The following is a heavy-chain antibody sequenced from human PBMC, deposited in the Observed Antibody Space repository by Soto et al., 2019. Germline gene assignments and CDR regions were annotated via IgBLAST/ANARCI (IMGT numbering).Heavy chain of an antibody. J-gene: IGHJ6*03. D-gene: IGHD3-10*01. V-gene: IGHV4-34*01. CDR1: GGSFSGYY. CDR3: ARERITMVRGVINYYYMDV. Sequence: TSETLSLTCAVYGGSFSGYYWSWIRQPPGKGLEWIGEINHSGSTNYNPSLKSRVTISVDTSKNQFSLKLSSVTAADTAVYYCARERITMVRGVINYYYMDVWGKGTTVTVS. CDR2: INHSGST.